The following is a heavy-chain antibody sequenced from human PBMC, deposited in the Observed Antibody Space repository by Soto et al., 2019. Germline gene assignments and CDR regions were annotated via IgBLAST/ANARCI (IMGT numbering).Heavy chain of an antibody. Sequence: GGSLRLSCAASGFTFSSYAMSWVRQAPGKGLEWVSAISGSGGSTYYADSVKGRFTISRDNSKNTLYLQMNSLRAEDTAVYYCAKPLTYYYDSSGYTFDYWGQGTLVTVSS. V-gene: IGHV3-23*01. CDR2: ISGSGGST. CDR3: AKPLTYYYDSSGYTFDY. J-gene: IGHJ4*02. D-gene: IGHD3-22*01. CDR1: GFTFSSYA.